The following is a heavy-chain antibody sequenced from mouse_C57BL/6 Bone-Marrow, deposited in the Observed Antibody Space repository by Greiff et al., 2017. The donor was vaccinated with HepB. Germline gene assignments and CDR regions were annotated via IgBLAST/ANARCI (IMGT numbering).Heavy chain of an antibody. CDR1: GYTFTSYW. V-gene: IGHV1-61*01. CDR3: AGMVIYYGNPYFDY. CDR2: IYPSDSET. D-gene: IGHD2-1*01. J-gene: IGHJ2*01. Sequence: VQLQQPGAELVRPGSSVKLSCKASGYTFTSYWMDWVKQRPGQGLEWIGNIYPSDSETHYNQKFKDKATLTVDKSSSTAYMQLSSLTSEDSAVYYCAGMVIYYGNPYFDYWGQGTTLTVSS.